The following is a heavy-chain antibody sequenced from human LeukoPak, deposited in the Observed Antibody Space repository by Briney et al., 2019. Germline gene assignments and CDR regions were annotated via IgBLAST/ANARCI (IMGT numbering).Heavy chain of an antibody. CDR3: ARGRVTPGAFDV. V-gene: IGHV4-30-4*08. CDR2: IYYSGST. CDR1: GGSISSGDYY. D-gene: IGHD2-21*02. J-gene: IGHJ3*01. Sequence: SETLSLTCTVSGGSISSGDYYWSWIRQPPGKGLEWIGYIYYSGSTYYNPSLKSRVTISVDTSKNQFSLKLSSVTAADTAVYYCARGRVTPGAFDVWGQGTMVTVSS.